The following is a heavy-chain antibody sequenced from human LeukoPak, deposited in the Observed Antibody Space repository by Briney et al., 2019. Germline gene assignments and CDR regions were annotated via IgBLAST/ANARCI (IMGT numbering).Heavy chain of an antibody. Sequence: SVKVSCKASGGTFSSYAISWVRQAPGQGLEWMGGIIPIFGTANYAQKFQGRVTITTDESTSTAYMELSSLRSEDTAAYYCARAGGKQNAFDIWGQGTMVAVSS. J-gene: IGHJ3*02. D-gene: IGHD2-15*01. CDR3: ARAGGKQNAFDI. CDR1: GGTFSSYA. CDR2: IIPIFGTA. V-gene: IGHV1-69*05.